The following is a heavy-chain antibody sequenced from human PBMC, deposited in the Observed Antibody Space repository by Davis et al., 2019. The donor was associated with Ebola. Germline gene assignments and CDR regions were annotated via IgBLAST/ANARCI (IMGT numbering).Heavy chain of an antibody. D-gene: IGHD2-2*01. CDR3: ARQLPYYSYGMDV. V-gene: IGHV3-74*01. J-gene: IGHJ6*02. CDR2: INSDGTST. CDR1: GFTFSSYW. Sequence: GESLKISCAASGFTFSSYWVHWVRQAPGKGLVWVSRINSDGTSTTYADSVKGRFTISRDNAKDTLYLQMNSLRAEDTAVYFCARQLPYYSYGMDVWGQGTTVTVSS.